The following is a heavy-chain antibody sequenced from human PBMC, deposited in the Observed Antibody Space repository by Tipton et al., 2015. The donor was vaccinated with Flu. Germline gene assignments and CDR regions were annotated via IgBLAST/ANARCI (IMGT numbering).Heavy chain of an antibody. V-gene: IGHV3-21*01. CDR1: GFIFNNHR. Sequence: SLRLSCAASGFIFNNHRMHWVRQAPGKGLEWVSSISGSSSNIYYGDSVEGRFTISRDNAKNSLYLQMNSLRAEDTAVYYCTKDVGATVSYNWFDPWGQGTLVTVSS. CDR2: ISGSSSNI. J-gene: IGHJ5*02. CDR3: TKDVGATVSYNWFDP. D-gene: IGHD1-26*01.